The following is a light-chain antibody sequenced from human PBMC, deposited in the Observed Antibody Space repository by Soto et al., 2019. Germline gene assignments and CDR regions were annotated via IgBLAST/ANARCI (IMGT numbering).Light chain of an antibody. Sequence: NFMLTQPHSVSESPGKTVTISCTGSSGSIASNYVQWCQQRPGSAPTTVIYEDTQRVSGVPDRFSGSIDRSSNSASLTISGLKTEDEADYYCQSYDGSDHVVFGGGTKVTVL. CDR1: SGSIASNY. J-gene: IGLJ2*01. CDR2: EDT. CDR3: QSYDGSDHVV. V-gene: IGLV6-57*02.